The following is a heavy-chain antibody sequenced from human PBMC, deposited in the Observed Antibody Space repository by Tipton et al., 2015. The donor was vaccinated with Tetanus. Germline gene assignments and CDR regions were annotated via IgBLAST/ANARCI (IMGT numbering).Heavy chain of an antibody. CDR3: ARAYDFGSEHLDF. J-gene: IGHJ4*02. Sequence: TLSLTCTVSGGSVNSGGYYWSWIRQPPGKGPEWIGYASYRGSSNYNPSLKSRVIISIDASKNQFSLKLSSEAAADTAVYYCARAYDFGSEHLDFWGQGTLVTVSS. CDR2: ASYRGSS. V-gene: IGHV4-61*08. D-gene: IGHD3-3*01. CDR1: GGSVNSGGYY.